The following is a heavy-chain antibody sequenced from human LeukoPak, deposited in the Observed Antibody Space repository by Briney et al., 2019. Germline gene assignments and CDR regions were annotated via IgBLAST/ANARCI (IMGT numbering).Heavy chain of an antibody. CDR2: IYYSGST. J-gene: IGHJ4*02. CDR1: GGSISSSSYY. D-gene: IGHD3-10*01. Sequence: SETLSLTCTVSGGSISSSSYYWGWIRQPPGKGLEWIGSIYYSGSTYYNPSLKSRVTISVDTSKNQFSLKLTSVTAADTSVYYCALRISLWFGPFDSWAQGTLVTVSS. V-gene: IGHV4-39*01. CDR3: ALRISLWFGPFDS.